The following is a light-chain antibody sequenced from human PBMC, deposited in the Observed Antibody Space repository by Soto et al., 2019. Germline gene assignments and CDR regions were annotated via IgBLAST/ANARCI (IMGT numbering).Light chain of an antibody. J-gene: IGKJ2*01. CDR1: QSLLHSNGYNY. CDR3: MQALQWYT. CDR2: LGS. V-gene: IGKV2-28*01. Sequence: DIVMTQSPLSLPVTPGEPASISCRSSQSLLHSNGYNYLDWYLQKPGQSPQLLIYLGSNRASGVPDRFSRSGSGTDFTLKICRVEAEDVGVYYCMQALQWYTFGQGTKLEIQ.